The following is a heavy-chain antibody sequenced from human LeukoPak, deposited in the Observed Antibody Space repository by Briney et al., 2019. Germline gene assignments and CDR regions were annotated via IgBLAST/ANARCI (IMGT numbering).Heavy chain of an antibody. CDR1: GFTFSGYE. CDR2: ISRSGTII. J-gene: IGHJ4*02. V-gene: IGHV3-48*03. Sequence: GGSLRLSCAASGFTFSGYEMNWVRQAPGKGLEWVSYISRSGTIISCADSVKGRFTISRDNAKNSLYLQMNSLRAEDTAVYYCARAPEYYYDSSGYYEGYFDYWGQGTLVTVSS. CDR3: ARAPEYYYDSSGYYEGYFDY. D-gene: IGHD3-22*01.